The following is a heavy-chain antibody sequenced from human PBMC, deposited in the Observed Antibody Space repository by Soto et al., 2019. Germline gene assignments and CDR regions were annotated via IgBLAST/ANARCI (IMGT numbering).Heavy chain of an antibody. D-gene: IGHD1-26*01. J-gene: IGHJ4*02. V-gene: IGHV2-5*02. CDR2: IYWDGDK. Sequence: QITLKESGPTLVKPTQTLTLTCTFSGFSLSTNGVGVGWIRQPPGKALEWLALIYWDGDKRYSPSLRSRLTLPKDTSKTQVVLTMTNMDPVDTATYYCARRRDGTYALDYWGQGTLVTVAS. CDR3: ARRRDGTYALDY. CDR1: GFSLSTNGVG.